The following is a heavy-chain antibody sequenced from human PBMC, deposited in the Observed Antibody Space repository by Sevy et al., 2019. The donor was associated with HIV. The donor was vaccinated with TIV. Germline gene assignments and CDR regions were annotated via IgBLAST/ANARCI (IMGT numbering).Heavy chain of an antibody. J-gene: IGHJ4*02. CDR3: AREKPAAAVAADY. CDR2: IKEDGSAK. D-gene: IGHD6-25*01. V-gene: IGHV3-7*01. Sequence: GGSLRLSCAASGFTFSNYWMSWVRQAPGKGLEWVANIKEDGSAKNYVDSVKGRFTISRDNAEKSLYLQMNSLRAEDTALYYCAREKPAAAVAADYWGQGTQVTVSS. CDR1: GFTFSNYW.